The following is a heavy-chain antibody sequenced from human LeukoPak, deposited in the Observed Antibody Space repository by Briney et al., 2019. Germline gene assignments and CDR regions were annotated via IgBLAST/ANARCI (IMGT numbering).Heavy chain of an antibody. J-gene: IGHJ6*03. D-gene: IGHD3-10*01. CDR1: GGTFANYA. Sequence: ASVKVSCKASGGTFANYAFSWVRQAPGQGLEWMGGFIPLLGTANYAQEFQGRVTITADESTSTAYMQLSSLRSEDTAVYFCARVITIRQPPYYYYMDLWGKGTTVTVSS. CDR3: ARVITIRQPPYYYYMDL. CDR2: FIPLLGTA. V-gene: IGHV1-69*13.